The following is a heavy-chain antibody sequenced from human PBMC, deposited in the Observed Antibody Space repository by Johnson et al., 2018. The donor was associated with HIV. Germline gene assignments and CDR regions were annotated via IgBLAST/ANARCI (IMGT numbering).Heavy chain of an antibody. CDR1: GFSFSYYA. D-gene: IGHD1-26*01. J-gene: IGHJ3*02. CDR3: ARDLVGGSDLLGAFDI. CDR2: ISYDGINK. V-gene: IGHV3-30-3*01. Sequence: QVQLVESGGGVVQPGRSLRLSCAASGFSFSYYAMHWVRQAPGKGLEWVAVISYDGINKYYAQSVKGRFTISRDNSKKTLYLQMNSLRAEDTAVYNCARDLVGGSDLLGAFDIWGQWTMVTVSS.